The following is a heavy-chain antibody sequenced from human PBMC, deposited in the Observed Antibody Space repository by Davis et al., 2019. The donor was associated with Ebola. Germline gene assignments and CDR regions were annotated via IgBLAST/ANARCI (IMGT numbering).Heavy chain of an antibody. Sequence: GESLKISCPASGFTFNKYAMSWARQAPGKGLEWVSSISGSGGSTSYADSVKGRFTISRDNSKNTLYLQMNSLGAEDTAIYYCAKGSFWGGSYHDDTFDTWGQGTEVTVSS. V-gene: IGHV3-23*01. CDR1: GFTFNKYA. J-gene: IGHJ3*02. D-gene: IGHD1-26*01. CDR2: ISGSGGST. CDR3: AKGSFWGGSYHDDTFDT.